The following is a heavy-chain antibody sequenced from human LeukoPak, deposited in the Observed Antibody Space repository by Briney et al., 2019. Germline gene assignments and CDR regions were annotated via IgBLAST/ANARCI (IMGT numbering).Heavy chain of an antibody. V-gene: IGHV1-2*06. D-gene: IGHD2-2*01. Sequence: ASVKVSCKEPRDTFTGYYMHWGCQAPGERVEWMGRIKPNSGVTNYAQKFQGRVTMTRDTSISTAYMELSRLRSDDTAVYYCARDFCSSTSCYVMGDYWGQGTLVTVSS. CDR1: RDTFTGYY. CDR2: IKPNSGVT. J-gene: IGHJ4*02. CDR3: ARDFCSSTSCYVMGDY.